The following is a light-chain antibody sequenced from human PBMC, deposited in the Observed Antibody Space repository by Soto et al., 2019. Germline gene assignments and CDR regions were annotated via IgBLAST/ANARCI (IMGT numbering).Light chain of an antibody. J-gene: IGKJ3*01. Sequence: DIQMTQSPSTRSASVGDRVTITCRASQSIDIWLAWYQEKPGKAPNLLIDKASSLKSGVPLRFGGSGSGTEFTLTISSLQPDHFATYYCQQYKDYPFTFGPGTKVDIK. V-gene: IGKV1-5*03. CDR2: KAS. CDR1: QSIDIW. CDR3: QQYKDYPFT.